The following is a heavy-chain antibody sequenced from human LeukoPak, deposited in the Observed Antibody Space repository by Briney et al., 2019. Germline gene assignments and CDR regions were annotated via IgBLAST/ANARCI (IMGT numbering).Heavy chain of an antibody. Sequence: PSQTLSLTCTVSGGSISSGSYYWSWIRQPAGKGLEWIGRIYTSGSTNYNPSLKSRVTISVDTSKNQFSLKLSSATAADTAVYYCASTTLDYYGSSGLPFDYWGQGTLVTVSS. V-gene: IGHV4-61*02. CDR2: IYTSGST. D-gene: IGHD3-22*01. CDR3: ASTTLDYYGSSGLPFDY. J-gene: IGHJ4*02. CDR1: GGSISSGSYY.